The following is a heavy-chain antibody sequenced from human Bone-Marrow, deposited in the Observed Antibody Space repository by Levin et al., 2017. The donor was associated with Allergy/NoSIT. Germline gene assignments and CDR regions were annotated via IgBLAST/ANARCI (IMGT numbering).Heavy chain of an antibody. J-gene: IGHJ4*02. CDR1: GGSISRTNY. D-gene: IGHD4-17*01. CDR2: IYYSGST. Sequence: SETLSLTCTVSGGSISRTNYWGWIRQPPGKGLAWIATIYYSGSTYQNPSLKSRVTISVDTSKKQFSLKLSSVTAADTAVYYCARVPGDSGDDSAIDYWGQGTLVTVSS. V-gene: IGHV4-39*01. CDR3: ARVPGDSGDDSAIDY.